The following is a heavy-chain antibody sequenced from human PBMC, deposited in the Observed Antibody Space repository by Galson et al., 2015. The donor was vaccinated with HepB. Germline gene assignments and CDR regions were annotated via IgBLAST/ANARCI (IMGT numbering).Heavy chain of an antibody. J-gene: IGHJ3*02. CDR1: GGSFSGYY. CDR3: ATPGAPAYSGSYRTHDAFDI. CDR2: INHSGST. D-gene: IGHD1-26*01. Sequence: ETLSLTCAVYGGSFSGYYWSWTRQPPGKGLEWIGEINHSGSTNYNPSLKSRVTISVDTSKNQFSLKLSSVTAADTAVYYCATPGAPAYSGSYRTHDAFDIWGQGTMVTVSS. V-gene: IGHV4-34*01.